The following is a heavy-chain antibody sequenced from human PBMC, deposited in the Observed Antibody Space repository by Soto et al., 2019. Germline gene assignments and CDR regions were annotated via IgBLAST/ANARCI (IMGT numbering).Heavy chain of an antibody. CDR2: ISGYNGNT. CDR3: VRDVFCGGAPACPDMDV. J-gene: IGHJ6*02. Sequence: QVVLEQSGGEVKKPGASVKVSCKASGYTFSGYSITWVRQDPGQGLEWMGRISGYNGNTNYARTLRGRLTLTTDTSTSTAYMELRSLTSDDTAVYYFVRDVFCGGAPACPDMDVWGQGTTVTVSS. D-gene: IGHD2-21*01. CDR1: GYTFSGYS. V-gene: IGHV1-18*04.